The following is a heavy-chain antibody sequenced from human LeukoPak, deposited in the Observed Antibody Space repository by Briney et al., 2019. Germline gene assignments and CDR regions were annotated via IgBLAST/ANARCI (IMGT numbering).Heavy chain of an antibody. V-gene: IGHV1-18*01. CDR3: AGDLGFATMPRYYYGMDV. Sequence: ASVKVSCKASGYTFTSYGISWVRQAPGQGLERMGWISAYNGNTNYAQKLQGRVTMTTDTSTSTAYMELRSLRSDDTAVYYCAGDLGFATMPRYYYGMDVWGQGTTVTVSS. J-gene: IGHJ6*02. CDR2: ISAYNGNT. D-gene: IGHD2-2*01. CDR1: GYTFTSYG.